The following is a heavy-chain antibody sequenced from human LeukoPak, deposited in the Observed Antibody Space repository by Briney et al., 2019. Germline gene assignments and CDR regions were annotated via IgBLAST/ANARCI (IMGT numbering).Heavy chain of an antibody. Sequence: PGGSLRLSCAASGFRFSSYEMNWVRQAPGKGLEWVAYISSTSYTIHYADSVKGRFTISRDNAMDTLHLQMTSLRAEDTAVYYCARPTGGQYIDYWGQGTLVTVSS. CDR2: ISSTSYTI. CDR1: GFRFSSYE. CDR3: ARPTGGQYIDY. J-gene: IGHJ4*02. D-gene: IGHD3-10*01. V-gene: IGHV3-48*03.